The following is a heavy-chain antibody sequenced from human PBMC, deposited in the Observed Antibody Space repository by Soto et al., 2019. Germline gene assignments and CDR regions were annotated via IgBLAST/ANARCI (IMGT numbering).Heavy chain of an antibody. CDR2: IAVGSGYT. J-gene: IGHJ4*02. V-gene: IGHV1-58*01. Sequence: SVKVSCKASGVTLTSSAFQWVRQARGQRLEWIGWIAVGSGYTNYAQRFQDRVTLTRDMSTATTYMELSRLTPEDTAIYYCAADATAWQQMVPSDYWGQGTLVTV. CDR3: AADATAWQQMVPSDY. D-gene: IGHD2-8*01. CDR1: GVTLTSSA.